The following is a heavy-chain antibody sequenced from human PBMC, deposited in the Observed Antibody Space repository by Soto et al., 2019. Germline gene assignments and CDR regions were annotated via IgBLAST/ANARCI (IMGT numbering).Heavy chain of an antibody. Sequence: QVQLQQWGAGLLKPSETLSLTCAVYGGSFSGYYWSWIRQPPGKGLEWIGEINHSGSTNYNPSLKSRVTISVDTSKNQFSLKLSSVTAADTAVYYCARGFPLESSVYHLDYWGQGTLVTVSS. CDR2: INHSGST. J-gene: IGHJ4*02. CDR3: ARGFPLESSVYHLDY. V-gene: IGHV4-34*01. D-gene: IGHD3-22*01. CDR1: GGSFSGYY.